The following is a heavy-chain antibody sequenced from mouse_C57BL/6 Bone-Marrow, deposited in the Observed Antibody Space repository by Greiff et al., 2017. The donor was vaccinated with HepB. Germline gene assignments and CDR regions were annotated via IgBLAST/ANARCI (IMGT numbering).Heavy chain of an antibody. V-gene: IGHV5-4*01. CDR1: GFTFSSYA. CDR3: ARAITTVVEGYAMDY. Sequence: EVQRVESGGGLVKPGGSLKLSCAASGFTFSSYAMSWVRQTPEKRLEWVATISDGGSYTYYPDNVKGRFTISRDNAKNNLYLQMSHLKSEDTAMYYCARAITTVVEGYAMDYWGQGTSVTVSS. D-gene: IGHD1-1*01. J-gene: IGHJ4*01. CDR2: ISDGGSYT.